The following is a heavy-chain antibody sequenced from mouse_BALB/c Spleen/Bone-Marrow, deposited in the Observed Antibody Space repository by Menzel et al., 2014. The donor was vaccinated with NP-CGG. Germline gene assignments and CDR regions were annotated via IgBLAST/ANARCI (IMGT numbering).Heavy chain of an antibody. Sequence: EVKLVESGGGLVKSGGSLKLSCAASGFTFNSYGMLWVSQTPEKRLEWVATITGGGSYTTYTDSVKGRSNISRDNAKNNLCLQLSSLRSENTALYYCARHAYYDQSEVSFVYWGQGTLVTVSA. CDR3: ARHAYYDQSEVSFVY. CDR2: ITGGGSYT. J-gene: IGHJ3*01. V-gene: IGHV5-9-2*01. D-gene: IGHD2-4*01. CDR1: GFTFNSYG.